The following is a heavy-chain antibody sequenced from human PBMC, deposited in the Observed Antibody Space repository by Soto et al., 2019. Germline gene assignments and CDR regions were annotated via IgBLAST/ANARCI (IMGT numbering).Heavy chain of an antibody. V-gene: IGHV4-30-2*01. CDR2: IYHSGST. Sequence: PSETLSLTCAVSGGSISSGGYSWSLIRQPPGKGLEWIGYIYHSGSTYYNPSLKSRVTISVDRSKNQFSLKLSSLTAADTAVYYWARRYYGSGRYYVCYFAYWGQGTLVTVS. J-gene: IGHJ4*02. CDR1: GGSISSGGYS. D-gene: IGHD3-10*01. CDR3: ARRYYGSGRYYVCYFAY.